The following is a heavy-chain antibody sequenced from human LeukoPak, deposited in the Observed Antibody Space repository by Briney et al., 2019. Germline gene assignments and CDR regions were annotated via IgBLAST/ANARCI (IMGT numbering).Heavy chain of an antibody. J-gene: IGHJ4*02. CDR1: GFTFSSYW. CDR2: IKQDGSEK. CDR3: ARDYWYDSSANDY. Sequence: GGSLRLSCAASGFTFSSYWMSWVRQAPGKGLEWVANIKQDGSEKYYVDSVKGRFTISRDNAKNSLYLQMNSLRAEDTAVYYCARDYWYDSSANDYWGQGTLVTVSS. V-gene: IGHV3-7*01. D-gene: IGHD3-22*01.